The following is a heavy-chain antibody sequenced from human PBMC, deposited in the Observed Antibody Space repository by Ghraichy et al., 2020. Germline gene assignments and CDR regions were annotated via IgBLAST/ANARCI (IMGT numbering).Heavy chain of an antibody. CDR1: GLTFSSYW. V-gene: IGHV3-7*04. J-gene: IGHJ6*02. D-gene: IGHD1-14*01. CDR3: ARVGITTYYGMDV. Sequence: GESLNISCAASGLTFSSYWMSWVRQAPGKGLEWVANIKQYVSEKYYVDSVKGRFTISRDNAKNSLYLQMNSLRAEDTAMYYCARVGITTYYGMDVWGQGTTVTVSS. CDR2: IKQYVSEK.